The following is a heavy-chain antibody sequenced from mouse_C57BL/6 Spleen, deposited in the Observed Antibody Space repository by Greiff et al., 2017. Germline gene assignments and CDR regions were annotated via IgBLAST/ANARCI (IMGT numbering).Heavy chain of an antibody. Sequence: VQLQQSGPELVKPGASVKISCKASGYSFTDYNMNWVKQSNGKSLEWIGVINPNYGTTSYNQKFKGKATLTVDQSSSTAYMQLNSLTSEDSAVYYCASPRTYGSSSYWYFDVWGTGTTVTVSS. V-gene: IGHV1-39*01. J-gene: IGHJ1*03. CDR3: ASPRTYGSSSYWYFDV. CDR2: INPNYGTT. D-gene: IGHD1-1*01. CDR1: GYSFTDYN.